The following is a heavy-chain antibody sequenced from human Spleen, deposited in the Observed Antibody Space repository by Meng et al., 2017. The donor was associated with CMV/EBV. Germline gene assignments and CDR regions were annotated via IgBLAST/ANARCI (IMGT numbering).Heavy chain of an antibody. CDR2: ILPGTGAT. D-gene: IGHD3-16*01. V-gene: IGHV1-2*02. CDR1: GYSLTAHY. J-gene: IGHJ3*01. Sequence: ASVKVSCKASGYSLTAHYIHWVRKAHGQGLEWMGWILPGTGATDSAQKFSDRVTMTRDISISTFYMELGTLTSDDTAVYYCVRDMLGSQGSAFDVWGQGTMVTVSS. CDR3: VRDMLGSQGSAFDV.